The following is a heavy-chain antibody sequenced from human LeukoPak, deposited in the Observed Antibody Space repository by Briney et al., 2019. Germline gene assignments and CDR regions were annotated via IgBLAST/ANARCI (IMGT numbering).Heavy chain of an antibody. D-gene: IGHD1-7*01. Sequence: SGTLSLTCAVYGGSFSGYYWSWIRQPPGKGLEWIGEINHSGSTNYNPSLKSRVTISVDTSKNQFSLKLSSVTAADTAVYYCAREPMELRHYFDYWGQGTLVTVSS. V-gene: IGHV4-34*01. J-gene: IGHJ4*02. CDR1: GGSFSGYY. CDR2: INHSGST. CDR3: AREPMELRHYFDY.